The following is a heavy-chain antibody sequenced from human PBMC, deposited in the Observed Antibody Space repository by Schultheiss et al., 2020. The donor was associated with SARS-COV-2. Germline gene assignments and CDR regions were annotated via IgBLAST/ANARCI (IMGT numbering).Heavy chain of an antibody. CDR1: GGSISSSSYY. V-gene: IGHV4-39*07. J-gene: IGHJ2*01. CDR3: ARTVVATTRDWYFDL. Sequence: SETLSLTCTVSGGSISSSSYYWGWIRQPPGKGLEWIGYIYYSGSTYYNPSLKNRVTISVDKSKNQFSLKLSSVTAADTAVYYCARTVVATTRDWYFDLWGRGTLVTVSS. D-gene: IGHD5-12*01. CDR2: IYYSGST.